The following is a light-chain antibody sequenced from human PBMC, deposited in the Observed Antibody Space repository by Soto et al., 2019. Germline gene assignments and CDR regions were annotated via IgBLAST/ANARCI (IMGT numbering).Light chain of an antibody. CDR1: QNIISSY. CDR3: QQYGSSPT. J-gene: IGKJ3*01. Sequence: EIVVTQSPGTLSLSPGATATLSCRASQNIISSYLAWYQQKPGQAPRLLIYVAFTRAAGIPDRFSGSGSGTDFTLTISRLEPEDSAVYYCQQYGSSPTFGPGTTVDIK. CDR2: VAF. V-gene: IGKV3-20*01.